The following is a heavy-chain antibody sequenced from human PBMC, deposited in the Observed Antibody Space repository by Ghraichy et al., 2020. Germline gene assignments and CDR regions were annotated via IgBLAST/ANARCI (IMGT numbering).Heavy chain of an antibody. V-gene: IGHV3-23*01. CDR1: GFRFSSYA. CDR2: FGVSHDT. D-gene: IGHD1-1*01. Sequence: GGSLRLSCAASGFRFSSYAMTWVRQAPGKGLEWVSTFGVSHDTFYADSVRGRFIISRDNSRNTLSLQMNSLRAEDTAIYYCAKGGSTYPTTRVFDSWGQGVLVTVSS. J-gene: IGHJ5*01. CDR3: AKGGSTYPTTRVFDS.